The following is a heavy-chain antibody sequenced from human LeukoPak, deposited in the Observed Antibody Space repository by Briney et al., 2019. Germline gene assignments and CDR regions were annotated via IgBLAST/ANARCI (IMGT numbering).Heavy chain of an antibody. J-gene: IGHJ4*02. CDR1: GYTFTGYY. CDR2: INPNSGGT. D-gene: IGHD2-2*01. Sequence: ASVKVSCTASGYTFTGYYMHWVRQAPGQGLEWMGWINPNSGGTNYAQKFQGRVTMTRDMSISTAYMELSRLRSDDTAVYYCARGGDDIVVVPAAQTGDYWGQGTLVTVSS. CDR3: ARGGDDIVVVPAAQTGDY. V-gene: IGHV1-2*02.